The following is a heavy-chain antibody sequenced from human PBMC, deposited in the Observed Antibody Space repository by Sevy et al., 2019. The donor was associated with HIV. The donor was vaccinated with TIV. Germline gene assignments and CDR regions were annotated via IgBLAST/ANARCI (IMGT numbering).Heavy chain of an antibody. V-gene: IGHV1-18*04. CDR2: ISDYTDDT. Sequence: ASVKVSCKTSGYNFTTYGISWVRQAPGQGLEWMGWISDYTDDTNHAEKFQGRVAMTADTTTSTAYMELGSLIFDDTAVYYCARFPITIFGVVRTLDDWGQGTLVTVSS. D-gene: IGHD3-3*01. J-gene: IGHJ4*02. CDR3: ARFPITIFGVVRTLDD. CDR1: GYNFTTYG.